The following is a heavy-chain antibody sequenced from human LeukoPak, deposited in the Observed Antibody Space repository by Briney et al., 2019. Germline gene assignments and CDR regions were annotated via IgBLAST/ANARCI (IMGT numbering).Heavy chain of an antibody. CDR1: GGSISSYY. CDR2: IYTSGST. CDR3: ARDVWLGELFPNAFDI. Sequence: PSETLSLTCTVSGGSISSYYWSWIRQPAGKGLEWIGRIYTSGSTNYNPSLKSRVTMSVDTSKNQFSLKLSSVTAADTAVYYCARDVWLGELFPNAFDIWGQGTMVTVSS. J-gene: IGHJ3*02. V-gene: IGHV4-4*07. D-gene: IGHD3-10*01.